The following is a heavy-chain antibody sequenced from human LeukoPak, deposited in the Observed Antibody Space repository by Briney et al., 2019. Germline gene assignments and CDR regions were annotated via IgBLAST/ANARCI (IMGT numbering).Heavy chain of an antibody. J-gene: IGHJ5*02. CDR3: ARDLLLLPGENWFDP. CDR2: ISPSSGGT. V-gene: IGHV1-2*02. Sequence: GASVKVSCKASGYTFTGYYIHWVRQAPGQGLEWMGWISPSSGGTNYAQKFQGRVTMTRDTSISTAYMELSRLRSDDTAVYFCARDLLLLPGENWFDPWGQGTLVTVSS. CDR1: GYTFTGYY. D-gene: IGHD2-15*01.